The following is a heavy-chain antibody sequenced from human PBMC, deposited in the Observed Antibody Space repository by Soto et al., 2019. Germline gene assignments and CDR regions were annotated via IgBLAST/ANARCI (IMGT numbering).Heavy chain of an antibody. CDR3: ARGEDGYWFDY. CDR1: GGSISSYY. Sequence: SETLSLTCTVSGGSISSYYWSWIRQPPGKGLEWIGCIYYSGSTNYNPSLKSRATISVDTSKNQFSLKLSSVTAADTAVYYCARGEDGYWFDYWGQGTLVTVSS. V-gene: IGHV4-59*01. D-gene: IGHD5-12*01. CDR2: IYYSGST. J-gene: IGHJ4*02.